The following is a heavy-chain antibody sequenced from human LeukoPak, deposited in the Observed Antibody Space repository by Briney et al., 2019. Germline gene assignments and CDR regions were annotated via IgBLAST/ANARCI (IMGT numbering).Heavy chain of an antibody. CDR2: INPNRGGT. D-gene: IGHD2-21*01. CDR1: GYSLTDFY. Sequence: PSVKASCKPSGYSLTDFYMHWVSHAPGQGLEWVGWINPNRGGTSTAQKFQGMVTMTRDTSINTVFMGVSWLTSDVTAIYYCARADGLHGGPYLIGPWGQGTLVTVSS. V-gene: IGHV1-2*02. CDR3: ARADGLHGGPYLIGP. J-gene: IGHJ5*02.